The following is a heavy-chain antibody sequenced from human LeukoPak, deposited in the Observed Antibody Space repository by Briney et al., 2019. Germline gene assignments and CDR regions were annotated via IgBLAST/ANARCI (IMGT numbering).Heavy chain of an antibody. V-gene: IGHV3-30*02. CDR1: GFTFSSYE. D-gene: IGHD3-10*01. Sequence: GGSLRLSCAASGFTFSSYEMNWVRQAPGKGLEWVAFIRYDGSNKYYADSVKGRSTISRDNSKNTLYLQMNSLRAEDTAVYYCAKDHYGSGSYPDYWGQGTLVTVSS. CDR2: IRYDGSNK. J-gene: IGHJ4*02. CDR3: AKDHYGSGSYPDY.